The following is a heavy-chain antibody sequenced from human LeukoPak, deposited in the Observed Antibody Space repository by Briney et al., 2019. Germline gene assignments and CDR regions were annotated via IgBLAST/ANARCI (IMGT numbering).Heavy chain of an antibody. Sequence: SETLSLTCTVSGGSISSGDYYWSWIRQPPGKGLEWIGYIYYSGSTYYNPSLKSRVTISVDTSKNQFSLKLSSVTAADTAVYYCARTSGDSGSYYTLPPSGFDPWGQGTLVTVSS. CDR3: ARTSGDSGSYYTLPPSGFDP. CDR1: GGSISSGDYY. D-gene: IGHD3-10*01. V-gene: IGHV4-30-4*01. J-gene: IGHJ5*02. CDR2: IYYSGST.